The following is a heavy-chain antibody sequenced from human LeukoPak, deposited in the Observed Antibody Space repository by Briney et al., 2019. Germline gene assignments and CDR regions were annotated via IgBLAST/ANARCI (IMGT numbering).Heavy chain of an antibody. CDR3: ARESGYYDTYYFDY. D-gene: IGHD3-22*01. J-gene: IGHJ4*02. CDR2: IYSGGST. Sequence: GGSLRLSCAASGFTVSSNYMSWVRQAPGKGLEWVSVIYSGGSTYYADSVKGRFTISRDNSKNTLYLQMNSLRAEDTAVYYCARESGYYDTYYFDYWGQGTLVIVSS. V-gene: IGHV3-53*01. CDR1: GFTVSSNY.